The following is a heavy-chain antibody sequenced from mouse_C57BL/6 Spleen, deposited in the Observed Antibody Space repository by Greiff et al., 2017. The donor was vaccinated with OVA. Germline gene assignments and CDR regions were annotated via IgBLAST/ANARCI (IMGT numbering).Heavy chain of an antibody. Sequence: EVQRVESGPGLVKPSQSLSLTCSVTGYSITSGYYWNWIRQFPGNKLEWMGYISYDGSNNYNPSLKNRISITRDPSKNQFFLKLNSVTTEDTATYYCARRYFDVWGTGTTVTVSS. CDR3: ARRYFDV. CDR1: GYSITSGYY. CDR2: ISYDGSN. V-gene: IGHV3-6*01. J-gene: IGHJ1*03.